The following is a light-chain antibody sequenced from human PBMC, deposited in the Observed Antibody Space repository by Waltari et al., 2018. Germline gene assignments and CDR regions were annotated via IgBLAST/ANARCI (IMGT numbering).Light chain of an antibody. Sequence: EIVMTQSPATLSVSPGEGDTPSCRASQSVTSLAWYQQKPGQAPRLLIYGASTRATGIPARFSGSGSGTEFTLTISSLQSEDLAVYYCQQYNKGLDTFGQGTKLEIK. CDR1: QSVTS. CDR2: GAS. J-gene: IGKJ2*01. CDR3: QQYNKGLDT. V-gene: IGKV3-15*01.